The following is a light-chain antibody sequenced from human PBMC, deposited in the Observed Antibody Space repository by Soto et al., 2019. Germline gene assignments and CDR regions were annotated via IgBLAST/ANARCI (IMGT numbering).Light chain of an antibody. CDR2: DAS. CDR1: QSVSSY. Sequence: EIVLTQSPATLSLSPGERATLSCRASQSVSSYLAWYQQKPGQAPRLLIYDASNRATGIPARFSGSGSGTDFTLTISSPEPEDFAVYYCQQRSNWFTFGGGTKVEIK. CDR3: QQRSNWFT. J-gene: IGKJ4*01. V-gene: IGKV3-11*01.